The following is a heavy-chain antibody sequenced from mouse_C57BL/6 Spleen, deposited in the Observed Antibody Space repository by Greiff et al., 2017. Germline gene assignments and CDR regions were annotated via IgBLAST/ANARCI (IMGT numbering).Heavy chain of an antibody. CDR1: GFNIKDDY. J-gene: IGHJ2*01. CDR2: IDPENGDT. V-gene: IGHV14-4*01. CDR3: TRGVVARNYFDY. D-gene: IGHD1-1*01. Sequence: EVKLMESGAELVRPGASVKLSCTASGFNIKDDYMHWVKQRPEQGLEWIGWIDPENGDTEYASKFQGKATITADTSSNTAYLQLSSLTSEDTAVYYCTRGVVARNYFDYWGQGTTLTVSS.